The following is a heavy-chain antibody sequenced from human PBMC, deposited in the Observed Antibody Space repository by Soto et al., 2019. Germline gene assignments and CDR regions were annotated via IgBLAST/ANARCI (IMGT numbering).Heavy chain of an antibody. Sequence: ASVKVSCKASGGTFSSYAISWVRQAPGQGLEWMGGIIPIFGTANYAQKFQGRVTITADESTSTAYMELSSLRSEDTAVYYCARGGTTPPSYYYGMDVWGQGTTVTVSS. CDR2: IIPIFGTA. CDR1: GGTFSSYA. D-gene: IGHD1-1*01. V-gene: IGHV1-69*13. J-gene: IGHJ6*02. CDR3: ARGGTTPPSYYYGMDV.